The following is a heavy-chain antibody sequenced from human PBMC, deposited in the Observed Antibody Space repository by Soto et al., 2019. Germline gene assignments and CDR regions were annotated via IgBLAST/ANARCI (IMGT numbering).Heavy chain of an antibody. V-gene: IGHV3-23*01. J-gene: IGHJ6*02. Sequence: EVQLLESGGGLVQPGGSLRLSCAASGFTFSSYAMSWVRQAPGKGLEWVSAISGSGGSTYYADSVKGRFTISRDNSKNTLYLQMNSLRAEDTAVYYCAKENYGSGSPRVYYYYGMDVWGQGTTVTGSS. CDR3: AKENYGSGSPRVYYYYGMDV. D-gene: IGHD3-10*01. CDR1: GFTFSSYA. CDR2: ISGSGGST.